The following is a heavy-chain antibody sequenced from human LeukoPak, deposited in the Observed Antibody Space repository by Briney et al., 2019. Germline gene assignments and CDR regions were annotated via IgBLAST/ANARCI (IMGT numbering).Heavy chain of an antibody. V-gene: IGHV5-51*01. D-gene: IGHD6-19*01. J-gene: IGHJ4*02. CDR2: IYPGDSDT. Sequence: GEALQISSKGSGYCFTSYWIGWGRRMPGKGGEWMGIIYPGDSDTRYSPAFQGQVTISVDKSISTAYLQWSSLKASDTAMYYCARQTAVAATDYWGQGTLVPVS. CDR3: ARQTAVAATDY. CDR1: GYCFTSYW.